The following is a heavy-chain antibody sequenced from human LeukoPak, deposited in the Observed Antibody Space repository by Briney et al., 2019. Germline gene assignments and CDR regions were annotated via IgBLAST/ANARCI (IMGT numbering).Heavy chain of an antibody. CDR2: IYTSGST. V-gene: IGHV4-4*07. Sequence: SETLSLTCTVSGGSISSYYWSWIRQPAGKGLEWIGRIYTSGSTNYNPSLKSRVTMSVDTSKNQFSLKLSSVTAADTAVYYCARDGPYYYDSSGSTLGYWGQGTLVTVSS. CDR1: GGSISSYY. D-gene: IGHD3-22*01. J-gene: IGHJ4*02. CDR3: ARDGPYYYDSSGSTLGY.